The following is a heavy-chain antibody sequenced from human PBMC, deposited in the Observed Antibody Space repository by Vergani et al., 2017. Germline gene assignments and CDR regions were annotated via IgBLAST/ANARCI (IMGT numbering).Heavy chain of an antibody. V-gene: IGHV3-49*04. Sequence: EVQLLESGGGSAQPGESLRLSCVASGFTFTAHGLNWVRQAPGKGLEWLGFIRSKIYGGTIEYAASVKGRFTISRDDSKSIAYLQMNSLKTEDTAVYYCTRGVGGWGDYYYGMDVWGQGTTVTVSS. D-gene: IGHD1-26*01. J-gene: IGHJ6*02. CDR2: IRSKIYGGTI. CDR1: GFTFTAHG. CDR3: TRGVGGWGDYYYGMDV.